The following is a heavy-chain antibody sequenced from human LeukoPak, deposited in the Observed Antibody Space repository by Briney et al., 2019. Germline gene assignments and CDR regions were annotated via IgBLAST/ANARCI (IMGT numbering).Heavy chain of an antibody. CDR2: VTWDGFST. V-gene: IGHV3-43D*03. CDR1: GFTFQDYA. CDR3: AKSKGSSSTHYLDY. J-gene: IGHJ4*02. D-gene: IGHD1-26*01. Sequence: PGGSLRLSCAASGFTFQDYAMHWVRHVPEKGLEWVSLVTWDGFSTYYADSVKGRFTISRDNSNNSLYLHMNSLTGEDSGIYCCAKSKGSSSTHYLDYWGQGALVTVSS.